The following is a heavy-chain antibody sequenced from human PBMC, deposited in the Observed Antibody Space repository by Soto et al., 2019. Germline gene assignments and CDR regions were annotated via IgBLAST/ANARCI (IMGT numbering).Heavy chain of an antibody. CDR3: ARDFSMVVVAPRGRTSCHGDWFDP. J-gene: IGHJ5*02. CDR1: GYTFTSCA. D-gene: IGHD3-22*01. Sequence: ASVKVSCKASGYTFTSCAMHWVRQAPGQRLEWMGWINAGNSDTTYSQKFQGRVTITSDTSASTAYMELTSLRSEDTAVYYCARDFSMVVVAPRGRTSCHGDWFDPWGQGTLVTVSS. CDR2: INAGNSDT. V-gene: IGHV1-3*01.